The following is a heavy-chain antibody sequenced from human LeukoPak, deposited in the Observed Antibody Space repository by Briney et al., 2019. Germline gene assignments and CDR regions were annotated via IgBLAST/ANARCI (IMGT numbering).Heavy chain of an antibody. CDR2: ISSSGSTI. J-gene: IGHJ4*02. V-gene: IGHV3-48*03. CDR3: ARVSGGNYDY. Sequence: GGSLRLSCAASGFIFSIYEMNWVRQAPGKGLEWVSYISSSGSTIYYADSVKGRFTISRDNSKNTLNLQMNSLRDEDTAVYYCARVSGGNYDYWGQGTLVTVSS. CDR1: GFIFSIYE. D-gene: IGHD2-15*01.